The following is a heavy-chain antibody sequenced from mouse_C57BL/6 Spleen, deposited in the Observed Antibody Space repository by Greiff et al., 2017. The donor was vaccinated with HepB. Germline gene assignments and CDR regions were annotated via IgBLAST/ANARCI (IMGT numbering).Heavy chain of an antibody. J-gene: IGHJ4*01. CDR3: ARSVNLYYAMDY. Sequence: QVQLQESGPELVKPGASVKISCKASGYAFSSSWMNWVKQRPGKGLEWIGRIYPGDGDTNYNGKFKGKATLTADKSSSTAYMHLSSLTSEDSAVYFCARSVNLYYAMDYWGQGTSVTVSS. D-gene: IGHD2-2*01. CDR1: GYAFSSSW. V-gene: IGHV1-82*01. CDR2: IYPGDGDT.